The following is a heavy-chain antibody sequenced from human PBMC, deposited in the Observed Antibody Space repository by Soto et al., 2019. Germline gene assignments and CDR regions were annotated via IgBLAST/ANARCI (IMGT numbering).Heavy chain of an antibody. D-gene: IGHD1-26*01. Sequence: QVQLQESGPGLVKPSQTLSLTCTVSGDSISSSGYDWSWIRQHPGQGLEWIGYIYYSGRTYSNPSLMSRITMSVDTSKNQFSLKLSSVTAADTAVYLCARGEWESYYQDYWGQGTLVTVAS. V-gene: IGHV4-31*03. CDR2: IYYSGRT. CDR1: GDSISSSGYD. J-gene: IGHJ4*02. CDR3: ARGEWESYYQDY.